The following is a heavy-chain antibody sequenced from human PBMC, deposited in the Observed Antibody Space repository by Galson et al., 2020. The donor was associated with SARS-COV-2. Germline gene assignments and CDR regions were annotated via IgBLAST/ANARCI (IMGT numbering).Heavy chain of an antibody. D-gene: IGHD2-21*01. V-gene: IGHV1-2*02. CDR2: INPNRGGP. CDR3: AKDVTTKIETEVLLR. Sequence: ASVKVSCKASVYTFTDYYIHWVRQAPRQGFEWMGWINPNRGGPYYAQKSQGRVTWTTDTSINTAYMDLSSLRSDDTAIYYCAKDVTTKIETEVLLRWGQGSRVAGST. CDR1: VYTFTDYY. J-gene: IGHJ4*02.